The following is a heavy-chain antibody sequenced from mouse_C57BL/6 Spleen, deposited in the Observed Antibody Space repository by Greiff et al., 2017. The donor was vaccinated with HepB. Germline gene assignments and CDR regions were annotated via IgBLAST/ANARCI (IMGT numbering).Heavy chain of an antibody. CDR3: ANDYGSSYDAMDY. CDR1: GFTFSDYG. J-gene: IGHJ4*01. Sequence: EVKLVESGGGLVKPGGSLKLSCAASGFTFSDYGMHWVRQAPEKGLEWVAYISSGSSTIYYADTVKGRFTISRDNAKNTLFLQMTSLRSEDTAMYYCANDYGSSYDAMDYWGQGTSITVSS. CDR2: ISSGSSTI. V-gene: IGHV5-17*01. D-gene: IGHD1-1*01.